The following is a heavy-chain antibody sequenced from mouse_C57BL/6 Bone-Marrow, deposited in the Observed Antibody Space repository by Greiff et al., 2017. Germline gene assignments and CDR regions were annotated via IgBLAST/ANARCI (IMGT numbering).Heavy chain of an antibody. Sequence: VQLQQPGAELVMPGASVKLSCKASGYTFTSYWMHWVKQRPGQGLEWIGEIDPSDSYTNYNQKFKGKSTLTVDKSSSTAYMQLRSLPSEDSAVYYCAREEFFTTGGSPYYYAMDYLGQGTPVTGSS. CDR1: GYTFTSYW. CDR3: AREEFFTTGGSPYYYAMDY. J-gene: IGHJ4*01. CDR2: IDPSDSYT. D-gene: IGHD1-1*01. V-gene: IGHV1-69*01.